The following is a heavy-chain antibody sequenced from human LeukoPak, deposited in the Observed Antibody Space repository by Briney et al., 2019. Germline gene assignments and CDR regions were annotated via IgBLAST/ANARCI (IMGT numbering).Heavy chain of an antibody. CDR2: TSSDGSRN. CDR1: GFPFSSYG. D-gene: IGHD2-2*01. CDR3: ARGFCSSIGCATGWKFDY. J-gene: IGHJ4*02. V-gene: IGHV3-30*03. Sequence: GRSLRLSCAASGFPFSSYGMHWVRQAPGKGLEWVAVTSSDGSRNHYADSVKGRFTISRDNSKNTLYLQMGSLRAEDTAVYYCARGFCSSIGCATGWKFDYWGQGTLVTVSS.